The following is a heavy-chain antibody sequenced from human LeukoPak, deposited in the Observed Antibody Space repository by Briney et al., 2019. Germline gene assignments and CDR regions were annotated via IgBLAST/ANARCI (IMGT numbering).Heavy chain of an antibody. J-gene: IGHJ4*02. Sequence: GASVKVSCKASGYTFTSYYMHWVRQAPGQGLEWMGWISAYNGNTNYAQKLQGRVTMTTDTSTSTAYMELRSLRSDDTAVYYCARGSIVGATFDYFDYWGQGTLVTVSS. D-gene: IGHD1-26*01. CDR3: ARGSIVGATFDYFDY. CDR1: GYTFTSYY. CDR2: ISAYNGNT. V-gene: IGHV1-18*04.